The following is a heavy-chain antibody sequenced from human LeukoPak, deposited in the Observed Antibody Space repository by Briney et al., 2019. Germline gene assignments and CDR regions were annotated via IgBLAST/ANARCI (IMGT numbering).Heavy chain of an antibody. CDR1: GYTFTGYY. V-gene: IGHV1-2*02. J-gene: IGHJ3*02. CDR3: ARVALNPSTDAFDI. Sequence: GASVKVSCKASGYTFTGYYMHWVRQAPGQGLEWMGWINPNSGGTNYAQKFQGRVTMTRDTSISTAYMELSRLRSDDTAVYYCARVALNPSTDAFDIWGQGTMVTVSS. CDR2: INPNSGGT.